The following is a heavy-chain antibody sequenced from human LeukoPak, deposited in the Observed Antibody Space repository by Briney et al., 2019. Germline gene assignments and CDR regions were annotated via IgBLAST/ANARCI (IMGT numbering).Heavy chain of an antibody. D-gene: IGHD3-22*01. CDR2: INPNIGGT. V-gene: IGHV1-2*02. CDR3: ARQHYYDSSGLNDACDI. Sequence: ASVRVSCKASGYTFTGYYMHCVRQAPGQGLGSMGWINPNIGGTNYTQKLQGRVTMTRDTSISTAYMELRRLRPDDTAVYYCARQHYYDSSGLNDACDIWGQGTMVTVSS. CDR1: GYTFTGYY. J-gene: IGHJ3*02.